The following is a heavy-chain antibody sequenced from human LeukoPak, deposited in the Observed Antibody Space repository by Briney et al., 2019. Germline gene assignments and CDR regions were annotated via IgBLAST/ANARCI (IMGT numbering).Heavy chain of an antibody. D-gene: IGHD3-22*01. Sequence: GGSLRLSCAASGFTFSSYSMNWVRQAPGKGLEWVSSISSSSSYIYYADSVKGRFTISRDNAKNSLYLQMNSLRAKDTAVYYCARDGRSYDSSGYHLYYFDYWGQGTLVTVSS. CDR3: ARDGRSYDSSGYHLYYFDY. CDR1: GFTFSSYS. V-gene: IGHV3-21*01. J-gene: IGHJ4*02. CDR2: ISSSSSYI.